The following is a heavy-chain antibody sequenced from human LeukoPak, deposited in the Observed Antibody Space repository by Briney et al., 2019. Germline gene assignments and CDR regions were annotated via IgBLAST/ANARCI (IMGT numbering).Heavy chain of an antibody. Sequence: SVKVSCKASGGTCSSYAISWVRQAPGQGLEWMGGIIPIFGTANYEQKFQGRVTITADESTSTAYRELSSLRSEDTAVYYCARSQELVVTPAYYFDYWGQGTLVTVSS. J-gene: IGHJ4*02. CDR3: ARSQELVVTPAYYFDY. CDR1: GGTCSSYA. V-gene: IGHV1-69*13. D-gene: IGHD4-23*01. CDR2: IIPIFGTA.